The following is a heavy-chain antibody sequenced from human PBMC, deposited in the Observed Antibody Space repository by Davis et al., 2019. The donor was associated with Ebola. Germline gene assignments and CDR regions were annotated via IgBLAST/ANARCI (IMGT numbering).Heavy chain of an antibody. CDR3: AREGVGATTAFGH. D-gene: IGHD1-26*01. J-gene: IGHJ4*02. CDR2: ICYDGSVE. Sequence: GESLKISCAASGFTFNSFGMHWVRQAPGKGLEWVAEICYDGSVEYYADSVKGRFTISRDNSENTVNLQMNRLRVDDTGVYYCAREGVGATTAFGHWGQGTLVTVST. CDR1: GFTFNSFG. V-gene: IGHV3-33*01.